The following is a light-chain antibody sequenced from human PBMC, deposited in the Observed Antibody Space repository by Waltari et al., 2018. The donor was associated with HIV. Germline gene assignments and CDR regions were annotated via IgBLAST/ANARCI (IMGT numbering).Light chain of an antibody. CDR1: SSAFGAYNY. V-gene: IGLV2-14*01. CDR3: SSYTSSNTVI. J-gene: IGLJ2*01. CDR2: NGS. Sequence: QSALTQSASVSGSPGQSITISCTGTSSAFGAYNYVSWYQPHPGKAPKLVIYNGSNRPSGVSNRFSGSKSGNTASLTISGLQAEDEAEYYCSSYTSSNTVIFGGGTRVTVL.